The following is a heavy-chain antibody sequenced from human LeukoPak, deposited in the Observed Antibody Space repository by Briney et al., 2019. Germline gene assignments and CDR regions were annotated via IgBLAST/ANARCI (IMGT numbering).Heavy chain of an antibody. Sequence: GRSLRLSCAASGFTFDDYAMHWVRQAPGKGLEGGSGISWNSGSIGYADSVKGRFTISRDNAKNSLYLQMNSLRAEDTALYCCAKDPRGYSSSWYYFDYWGQGTLVTVSS. D-gene: IGHD6-13*01. CDR2: ISWNSGSI. J-gene: IGHJ4*02. V-gene: IGHV3-9*01. CDR3: AKDPRGYSSSWYYFDY. CDR1: GFTFDDYA.